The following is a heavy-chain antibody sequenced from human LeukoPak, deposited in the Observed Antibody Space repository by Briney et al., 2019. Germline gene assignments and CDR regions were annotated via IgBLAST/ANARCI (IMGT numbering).Heavy chain of an antibody. V-gene: IGHV4-59*01. CDR2: VYDRGGT. CDR1: GDFISRYY. D-gene: IGHD2-21*02. J-gene: IGHJ4*02. Sequence: SEILSLTCTVSGDFISRYYWSWIRQSPGKGLEWIGYVYDRGGTNYNPSLKSRAIISADTSKNQFSLKVTSVTAADTAVYYCARASDSGDWHLGYWGQGTLVTVSS. CDR3: ARASDSGDWHLGY.